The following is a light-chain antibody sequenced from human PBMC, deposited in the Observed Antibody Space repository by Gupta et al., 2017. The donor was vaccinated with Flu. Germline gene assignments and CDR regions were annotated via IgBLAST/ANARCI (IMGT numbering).Light chain of an antibody. J-gene: IGLJ1*01. CDR1: RLGEKF. CDR3: QAWDSHTTV. Sequence: SYEVTQPPSVSVSPGQTASITCSGDRLGEKFVCWYQQKPGQSPVLVIYQDKRRPSGIPERFSGSRSGNTHTLTITGTQPMDEADYYCQAWDSHTTVFGPGTKVTVL. V-gene: IGLV3-1*01. CDR2: QDK.